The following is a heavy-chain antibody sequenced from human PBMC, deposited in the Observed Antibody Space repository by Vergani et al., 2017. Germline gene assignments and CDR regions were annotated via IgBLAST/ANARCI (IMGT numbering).Heavy chain of an antibody. V-gene: IGHV1-2*02. CDR2: SNPNSCGT. CDR1: GYTFTDYF. Sequence: QVQLVQSGAEVKKPGASVKVSCKASGYTFTDYFMHWVRQAPGQGLGWMGWSNPNSCGTNYAQKFQGRVPMTRDTSIRTAYMELSNLSSDDTAVYYCARVGTSSNRDYLDYWGKGTLVTVSS. J-gene: IGHJ4*02. D-gene: IGHD2-2*01. CDR3: ARVGTSSNRDYLDY.